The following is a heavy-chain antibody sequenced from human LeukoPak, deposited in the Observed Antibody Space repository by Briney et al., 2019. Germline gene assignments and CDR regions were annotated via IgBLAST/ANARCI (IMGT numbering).Heavy chain of an antibody. D-gene: IGHD6-6*01. CDR3: VRDQGSWSIAAHLDTFDM. J-gene: IGHJ3*02. CDR1: GFTFSTPG. V-gene: IGHV3-48*01. Sequence: GGSLRLSCAASGFTFSTPGMNWVRQAPGKGLEWVSYITSSSSAKYYAASVRGRFTISRDNAKNSLYLQMNSLTAEDTAVYFCVRDQGSWSIAAHLDTFDMWGQGTMVTVSS. CDR2: ITSSSSAK.